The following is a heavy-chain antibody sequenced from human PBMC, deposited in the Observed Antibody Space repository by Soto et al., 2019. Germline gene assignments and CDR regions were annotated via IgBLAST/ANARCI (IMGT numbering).Heavy chain of an antibody. CDR2: INPSSGSP. CDR3: ARGSPGPVDH. D-gene: IGHD3-10*01. Sequence: QVQLVQSGAEVKKPGASVKVSCRTSGYTFSRYYMHWVRQAPGQGLEWMGIINPSSGSPNYAQKFLGRLTVTRDKSTSTVYMELNGLTSEDTAMYYCARGSPGPVDHWGQGTQVTVSS. J-gene: IGHJ4*02. V-gene: IGHV1-46*01. CDR1: GYTFSRYY.